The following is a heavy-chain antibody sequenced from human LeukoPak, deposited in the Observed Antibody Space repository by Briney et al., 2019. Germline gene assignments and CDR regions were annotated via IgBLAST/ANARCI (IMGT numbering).Heavy chain of an antibody. Sequence: GGSLRLSCAASGFTFSTYAMSWVRQAPGTGLEWVSGITGSGGSTYYADSVRGRFTFSRDNSKNTLYLQMNSLRAEDTAIYYCAKGHQYGGTYYYDYWGQGTLVTVSS. D-gene: IGHD1-26*01. V-gene: IGHV3-23*01. CDR2: ITGSGGST. CDR1: GFTFSTYA. J-gene: IGHJ4*02. CDR3: AKGHQYGGTYYYDY.